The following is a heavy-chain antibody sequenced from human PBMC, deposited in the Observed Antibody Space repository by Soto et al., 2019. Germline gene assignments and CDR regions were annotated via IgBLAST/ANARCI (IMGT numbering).Heavy chain of an antibody. CDR1: GGSFSTYA. CDR2: IIPLFGTE. J-gene: IGHJ4*02. D-gene: IGHD6-13*01. V-gene: IGHV1-69*06. CDR3: ARVLMQQLVPTVLDY. Sequence: SVKVSCKASGGSFSTYAINWLRQAPGQGLEWMGGIIPLFGTENYAQNFQDRFTFTADKSTTTAYMEVRRLRSEDTAVYYCARVLMQQLVPTVLDYWGQGTLVTVSS.